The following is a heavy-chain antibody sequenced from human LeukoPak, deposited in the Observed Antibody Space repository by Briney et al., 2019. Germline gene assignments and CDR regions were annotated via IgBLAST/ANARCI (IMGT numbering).Heavy chain of an antibody. CDR2: INTNTGNP. Sequence: ASVKLSCKASGYTFTSYAMNWVRQAPGQGLEWMGWINTNTGNPTYAQGFTGRFVFSLDTSVSTAYLQISSLKAEDTAVYYCARERGDGYTNWFDPWGQGTLVTVSS. J-gene: IGHJ5*02. CDR3: ARERGDGYTNWFDP. CDR1: GYTFTSYA. D-gene: IGHD5-24*01. V-gene: IGHV7-4-1*02.